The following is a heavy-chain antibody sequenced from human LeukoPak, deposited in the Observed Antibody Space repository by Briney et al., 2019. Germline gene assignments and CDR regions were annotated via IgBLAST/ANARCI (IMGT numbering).Heavy chain of an antibody. CDR3: VRGGEFVVVPAAQIAGGYYYYGMDV. Sequence: PGGSLRLFCAASGFTFSSYGMHWDRQAPGKGLEWVAVISYDGSNKYYADSVKGRFAISRDNSKNTLYLQMNSLRAEDTAVYYCVRGGEFVVVPAAQIAGGYYYYGMDVWGQGTTVTVSS. D-gene: IGHD2-2*01. J-gene: IGHJ6*02. CDR1: GFTFSSYG. V-gene: IGHV3-30*03. CDR2: ISYDGSNK.